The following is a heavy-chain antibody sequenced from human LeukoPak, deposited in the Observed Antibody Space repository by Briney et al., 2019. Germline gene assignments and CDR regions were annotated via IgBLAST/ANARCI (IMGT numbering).Heavy chain of an antibody. CDR1: GFNFSDYY. J-gene: IGHJ4*02. Sequence: GGSLRLSCVGSGFNFSDYYMSWIRQAPGKGLEWISYVGISSGNTKYADSVKGRFTISGDSAKNSLYLQMNSLRAEDTAVYYCARGSNYYDSSLDYWGQGTLVTVSS. D-gene: IGHD3-22*01. CDR2: VGISSGNT. CDR3: ARGSNYYDSSLDY. V-gene: IGHV3-11*06.